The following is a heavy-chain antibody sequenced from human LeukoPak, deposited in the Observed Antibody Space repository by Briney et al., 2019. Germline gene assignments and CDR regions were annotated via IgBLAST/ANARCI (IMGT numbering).Heavy chain of an antibody. CDR1: GGSISSGGYY. V-gene: IGHV4-31*03. J-gene: IGHJ4*02. D-gene: IGHD1-26*01. CDR2: IYYSGST. Sequence: SETLSLTCTVSGGSISSGGYYWSWIRQHPGKGLEWIGYIYYSGSTYYNPSLKSRITISVDTSKNQFSLKLSSVTAADTAVYYCARTVGATTYDYWGQGTLVTVSS. CDR3: ARTVGATTYDY.